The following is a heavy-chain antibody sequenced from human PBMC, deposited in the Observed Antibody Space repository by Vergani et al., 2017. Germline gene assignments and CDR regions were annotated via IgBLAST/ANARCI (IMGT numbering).Heavy chain of an antibody. V-gene: IGHV3-15*01. CDR2: IKSKTDGGTT. CDR1: GFTFSNAW. J-gene: IGHJ4*02. CDR3: TPPSITMIVVD. D-gene: IGHD3-22*01. Sequence: EVQLVESGGGLVKPGGSLRLSCAASGFTFSNAWMSWVRQAPGKGLERVGRIKSKTDGGTTDYAAPVKGRFTISRDDSKNTLYLQMNSLKTEDTAVYYCTPPSITMIVVDWGQGTLVTVSS.